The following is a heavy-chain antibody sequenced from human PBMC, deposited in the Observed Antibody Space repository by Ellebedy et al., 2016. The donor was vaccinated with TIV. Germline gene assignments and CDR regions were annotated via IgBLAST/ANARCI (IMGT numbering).Heavy chain of an antibody. Sequence: SETLSLTCTVSGGSISGYYWSWIRQPPGKGLEWIGYVYYSGGTNSNPSLKSRVTMSIDTSKNQFSLKLNFVSAADTAVYFCARRPVSGDFETVFDRWGPGILVTVSS. V-gene: IGHV4-59*08. CDR3: ARRPVSGDFETVFDR. D-gene: IGHD4-17*01. CDR2: VYYSGGT. CDR1: GGSISGYY. J-gene: IGHJ4*02.